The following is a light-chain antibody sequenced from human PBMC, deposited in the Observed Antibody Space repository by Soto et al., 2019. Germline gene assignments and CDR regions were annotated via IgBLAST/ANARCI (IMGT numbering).Light chain of an antibody. V-gene: IGKV3-15*01. J-gene: IGKJ4*01. Sequence: EIVMTQSPATLSVSPGERATLSCRASQSVNSNLAWYRQKPGQAPRLLISDASIRATGVPARFSGSGSGTEFTLTISSLQSEDSGIYYCQQYNFWPPLTFGGGTKVEI. CDR2: DAS. CDR3: QQYNFWPPLT. CDR1: QSVNSN.